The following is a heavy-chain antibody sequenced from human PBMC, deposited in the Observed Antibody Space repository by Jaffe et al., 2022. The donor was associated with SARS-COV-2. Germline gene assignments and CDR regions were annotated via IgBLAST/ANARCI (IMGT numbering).Heavy chain of an antibody. J-gene: IGHJ4*02. CDR2: IYYSGST. D-gene: IGHD5-12*01. CDR1: GGSISSYY. V-gene: IGHV4-59*01. CDR3: ARDNGYDGWIY. Sequence: QVQLQESGPGLVKPSETLSLTCTVSGGSISSYYWSWIRQPPGKGLEWIGYIYYSGSTNYNPSLKSRVTISVDTSKNQFSLKLSSVTAADTAVYYCARDNGYDGWIYWGQGTLVTVSS.